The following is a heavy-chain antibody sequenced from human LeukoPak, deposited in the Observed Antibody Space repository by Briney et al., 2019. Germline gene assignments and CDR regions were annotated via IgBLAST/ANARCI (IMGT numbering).Heavy chain of an antibody. V-gene: IGHV3-33*01. D-gene: IGHD5-18*01. Sequence: GGSLRLSCAASGFTFSSYGMHWVRQAPGKGLEWVAVIWYDGSNKYYADSVKGRFTIPRDNSKNTLYLQMNSLRAEDTAVYYCARPRGYSYGPFDYWGQGTLVTVSS. CDR3: ARPRGYSYGPFDY. CDR1: GFTFSSYG. J-gene: IGHJ4*02. CDR2: IWYDGSNK.